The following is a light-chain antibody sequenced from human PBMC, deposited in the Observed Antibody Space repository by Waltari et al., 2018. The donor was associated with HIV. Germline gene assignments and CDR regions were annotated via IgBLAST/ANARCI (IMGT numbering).Light chain of an antibody. CDR3: SSYTSSNTLDV. V-gene: IGLV2-14*01. CDR2: EVS. CDR1: SSDVGGYNY. J-gene: IGLJ1*01. Sequence: QSALTQPASVSGSPGPSITLSCTGTSSDVGGYNYVSWYQQHPGKAPKLMIYEVSNRPSGVSNRFSGSKSGNTASLTISGLQAEDEADYYCSSYTSSNTLDVFGTGTKVTVL.